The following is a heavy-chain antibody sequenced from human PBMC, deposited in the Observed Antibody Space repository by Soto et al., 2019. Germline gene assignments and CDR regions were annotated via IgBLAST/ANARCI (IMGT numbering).Heavy chain of an antibody. D-gene: IGHD3-10*01. V-gene: IGHV4-39*01. CDR3: ASSYYYCSGSIDY. Sequence: SETLSLTCTVSGGSISSSSYYWGWIRQPPGKGLEWIGSIYYSGSTYYNPSLKSRVTISVDTSKNQFSLKLSSVTAAVMAVYFCASSYYYCSGSIDYWGQGTLVTVSS. CDR2: IYYSGST. CDR1: GGSISSSSYY. J-gene: IGHJ4*02.